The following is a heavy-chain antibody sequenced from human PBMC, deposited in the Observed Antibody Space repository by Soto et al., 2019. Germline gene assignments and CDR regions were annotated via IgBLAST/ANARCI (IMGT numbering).Heavy chain of an antibody. V-gene: IGHV1-69*12. D-gene: IGHD2-21*02. CDR1: GGTFSSYA. Sequence: QVQLVQSGAEVKKPGSSVKVSCKASGGTFSSYAISWVRQAPGQGLEWMGGIIPIFGTANYAQKFQGRVTISAGESRSTAYMELSSLRAEGTAVYYCAGGDGGNSVYDGVDVWGQGTTVTVSS. J-gene: IGHJ6*02. CDR3: AGGDGGNSVYDGVDV. CDR2: IIPIFGTA.